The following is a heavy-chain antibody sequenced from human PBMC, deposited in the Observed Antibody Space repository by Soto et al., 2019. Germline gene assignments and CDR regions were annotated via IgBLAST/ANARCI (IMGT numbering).Heavy chain of an antibody. CDR1: GFSVNDNY. CDR2: IYNDGTYS. D-gene: IGHD3-10*01. V-gene: IGHV3-74*01. CDR3: TRGPRPISTGTGAY. J-gene: IGHJ4*02. Sequence: GGSLRLSCTASGFSVNDNYMAWVRQSPGKGLVWISRIYNDGTYSDYADSVRGRFTISRDNVNDTLYLQMNNLRAEDSGLYYCTRGPRPISTGTGAYWGQGTQVTVSS.